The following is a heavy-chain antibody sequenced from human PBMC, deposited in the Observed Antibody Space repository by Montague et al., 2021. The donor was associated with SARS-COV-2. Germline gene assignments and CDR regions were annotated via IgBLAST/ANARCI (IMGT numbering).Heavy chain of an antibody. V-gene: IGHV4-59*01. Sequence: SETLSLTCTVSGGSFSSYYWSWIRQPPGKGLEWIGYIYYSGSTNYNPSLKSRVTISVDTSKNQFSLKLSSVTAADTAVYYCARDSGYRAQQLVPPRLYYYYYGMDVWGQGTTVTVSS. D-gene: IGHD6-13*01. J-gene: IGHJ6*02. CDR2: IYYSGST. CDR3: ARDSGYRAQQLVPPRLYYYYYGMDV. CDR1: GGSFSSYY.